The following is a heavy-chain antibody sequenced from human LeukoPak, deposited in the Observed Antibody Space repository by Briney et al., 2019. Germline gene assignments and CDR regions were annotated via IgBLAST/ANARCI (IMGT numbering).Heavy chain of an antibody. CDR1: GGSFSNGNYY. Sequence: SETLSLTCTVSGGSFSNGNYYWSWLRQPPGKAPEWIGYIYYTGSTSYNPSLEGRVTISVDTSKNQFSLKLSSVTAADTAVYYCARDKRDGYNYCFDYWGQGTLVTVSS. V-gene: IGHV4-61*01. J-gene: IGHJ4*02. CDR3: ARDKRDGYNYCFDY. CDR2: IYYTGST. D-gene: IGHD5-24*01.